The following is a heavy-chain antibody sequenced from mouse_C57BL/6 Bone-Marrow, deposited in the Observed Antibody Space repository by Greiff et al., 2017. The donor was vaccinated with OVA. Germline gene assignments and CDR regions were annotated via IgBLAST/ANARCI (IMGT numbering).Heavy chain of an antibody. CDR2: ISPDSSTI. Sequence: DVMLVESGGGLVQPGGSLKLSCAASGIAFSRYWMSWVRRAPGKGLEWIGDISPDSSTIDYAPFVAEKFIIFRDNAKNTLYLQMNKVRSEDTALYYCARLWYAMDYGGQGTSVTVSA. CDR1: GIAFSRYW. J-gene: IGHJ4*01. V-gene: IGHV4-1*01. CDR3: ARLWYAMDY.